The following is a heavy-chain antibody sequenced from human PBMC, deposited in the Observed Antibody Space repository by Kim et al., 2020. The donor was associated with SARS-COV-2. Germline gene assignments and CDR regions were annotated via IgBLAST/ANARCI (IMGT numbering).Heavy chain of an antibody. CDR1: GFTFSRYE. CDR2: ISSSGSTI. V-gene: IGHV3-48*03. J-gene: IGHJ5*02. CDR3: ARDVDPTQLWTHDWFDP. Sequence: GGSLRLSCTASGFTFSRYEMNWVRQAPGKGLEWISHISSSGSTIYYADSVKGRFTISRDNAKSSLYLQMNSLRAEDTAIYYCARDVDPTQLWTHDWFDPWGQGTLVTVSS. D-gene: IGHD5-18*01.